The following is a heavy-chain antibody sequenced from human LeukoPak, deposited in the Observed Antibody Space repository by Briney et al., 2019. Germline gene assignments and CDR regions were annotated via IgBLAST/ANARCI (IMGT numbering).Heavy chain of an antibody. CDR2: IYPGDSDT. Sequence: AVESLKISCKGSGYSFTSYWIGWVRQMPGKGLEWMGIIYPGDSDTRYSPSFQGQVTISADKSISTAYLQWSSLKASDTAMYYCARCRYDSSGYYYDYFDYWGQGTLVTVSS. D-gene: IGHD3-22*01. J-gene: IGHJ4*02. CDR1: GYSFTSYW. CDR3: ARCRYDSSGYYYDYFDY. V-gene: IGHV5-51*01.